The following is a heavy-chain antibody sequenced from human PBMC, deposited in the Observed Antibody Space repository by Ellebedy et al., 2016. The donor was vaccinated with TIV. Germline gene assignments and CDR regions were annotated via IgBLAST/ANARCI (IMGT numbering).Heavy chain of an antibody. V-gene: IGHV3-66*01. CDR2: IYTDDST. CDR3: ARASFYDVDLSGWYFAL. CDR1: KFTVSYNY. Sequence: GGSLRLSCVASKFTVSYNYMNWVRQAPGKGPEWVSGIYTDDSTYYADSVKGRFTVSRDNSKNTLYLQINSLRTEDTAVYYCARASFYDVDLSGWYFALWGRGTLITVSS. J-gene: IGHJ2*01. D-gene: IGHD3-10*02.